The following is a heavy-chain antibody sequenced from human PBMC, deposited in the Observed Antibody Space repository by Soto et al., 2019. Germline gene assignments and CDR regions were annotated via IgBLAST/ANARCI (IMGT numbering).Heavy chain of an antibody. CDR1: GGTVASSHW. CDR2: VYHTGDT. V-gene: IGHV4-4*02. Sequence: KTSETLSLTCGVSGGTVASSHWWSWVRQSPGRGLEWIGNVYHTGDTNFNPSLQSRVTLSVDKSNNQFSLRLTSVTAADTAVYFCAREIVTAGGNNYFDPWGPGTLVTVSS. D-gene: IGHD2-21*02. CDR3: AREIVTAGGNNYFDP. J-gene: IGHJ5*02.